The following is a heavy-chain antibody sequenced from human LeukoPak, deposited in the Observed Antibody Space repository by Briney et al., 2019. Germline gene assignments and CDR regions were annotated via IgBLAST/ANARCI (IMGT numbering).Heavy chain of an antibody. CDR2: ISCSGDYT. CDR3: AGGLSVVAKVDY. Sequence: PGGSLRLSCAASGFTFSSYSMDWVRLAPGKGLVGGSVISCSGDYTYYTDSVKGRFTISRDNSKNTLFLQMNSLRAEDTAVYYCAGGLSVVAKVDYWGQGTLVTVSS. V-gene: IGHV3-23*01. D-gene: IGHD3-22*01. J-gene: IGHJ4*02. CDR1: GFTFSSYS.